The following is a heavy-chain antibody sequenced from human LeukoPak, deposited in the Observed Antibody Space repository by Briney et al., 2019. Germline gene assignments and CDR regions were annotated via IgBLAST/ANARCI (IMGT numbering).Heavy chain of an antibody. CDR1: GFTDNSNY. J-gene: IGHJ3*02. CDR3: ARLWGSIWAFDI. V-gene: IGHV3-66*04. D-gene: IGHD7-27*01. CDR2: SYSGCST. Sequence: PGGSLRLSCAASGFTDNSNYMSWATHAPRKAREWVAVSYSGCSTYCADCVKGRFTIFRDNSKNTLYLQMSSLRAEDTGLYYCARLWGSIWAFDIWGEGTMVSVSS.